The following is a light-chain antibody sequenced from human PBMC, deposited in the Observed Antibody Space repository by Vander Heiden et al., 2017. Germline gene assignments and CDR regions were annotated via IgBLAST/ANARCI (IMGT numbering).Light chain of an antibody. J-gene: IGLJ1*01. Sequence: QSVLTQPPSASGTPGQRVTISCSGSYSNIGINAISWYQQLPGTAPKLLIYTSDLRPSGVPVRFAGSRSGTSASLAISGLQSEDEADYYCAAWDDSLNGYVFGTGTKVTVL. CDR2: TSD. V-gene: IGLV1-44*01. CDR3: AAWDDSLNGYV. CDR1: YSNIGINA.